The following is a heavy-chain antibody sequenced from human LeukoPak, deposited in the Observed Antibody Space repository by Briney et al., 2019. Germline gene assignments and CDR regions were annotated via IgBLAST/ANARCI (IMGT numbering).Heavy chain of an antibody. J-gene: IGHJ4*02. CDR1: GYTFSSYG. V-gene: IGHV1-2*02. CDR3: ATSGYSDYGYFDY. Sequence: ASVKVSCKASGYTFSSYGISWVRQAPGQGLEWMGWINPNSGGTNYAQKFQGRVTMTRDTSISTAYMELNRLRSDDTAMYYCATSGYSDYGYFDYWGQGTLVTVSS. D-gene: IGHD5-12*01. CDR2: INPNSGGT.